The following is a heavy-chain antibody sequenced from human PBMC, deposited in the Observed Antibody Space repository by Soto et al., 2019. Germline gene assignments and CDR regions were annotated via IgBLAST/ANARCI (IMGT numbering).Heavy chain of an antibody. V-gene: IGHV4-30-2*01. CDR3: AGMPYTSGLRFDP. J-gene: IGHJ5*02. D-gene: IGHD6-19*01. CDR2: IYRSGVT. CDR1: GDSLSSATYS. Sequence: PSETLSLTCTVSGDSLSSATYSWSWIRQPPGKGLEWVGFIYRSGVTSYNPSLDSRVTTSLDRSTNQCSLKLTSVTAADTAVYFCAGMPYTSGLRFDPWGPGTLVTVSS.